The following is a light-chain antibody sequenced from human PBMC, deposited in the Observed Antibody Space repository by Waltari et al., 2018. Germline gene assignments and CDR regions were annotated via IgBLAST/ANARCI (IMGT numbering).Light chain of an antibody. CDR2: WAS. J-gene: IGKJ2*01. CDR3: QQYYSIPYT. V-gene: IGKV4-1*01. CDR1: QNILYSSNSKNY. Sequence: DIVMTQSPDSLAVSLGERATINCKSSQNILYSSNSKNYLAWYQHKPGQPPKLLIYWASTRASGVPDRFSGSGSETDFTLTISSLQAEDVAVYYCQQYYSIPYTFGQGTKLEIK.